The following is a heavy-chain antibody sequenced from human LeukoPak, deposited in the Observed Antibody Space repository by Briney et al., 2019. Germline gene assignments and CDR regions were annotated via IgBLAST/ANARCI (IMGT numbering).Heavy chain of an antibody. CDR2: ISGSGGST. V-gene: IGHV3-23*01. D-gene: IGHD3-3*01. CDR1: GFTFSSYA. J-gene: IGHJ3*02. Sequence: QPGGSLRLSCAASGFTFSSYAMSWVRQAPGKGLEWVSAISGSGGSTYYADSVKGRFTISRDNSKNTLYLQMNSLRVEDTAVYYCAKDYSRDGYYADTFHIWGQGTMVTVSS. CDR3: AKDYSRDGYYADTFHI.